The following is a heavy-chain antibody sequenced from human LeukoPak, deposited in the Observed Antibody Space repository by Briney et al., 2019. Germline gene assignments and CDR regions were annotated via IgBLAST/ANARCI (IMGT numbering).Heavy chain of an antibody. J-gene: IGHJ4*02. D-gene: IGHD3-22*01. V-gene: IGHV3-23*01. CDR1: GFTFSTNA. CDR3: SSESRY. CDR2: IGGGGDT. Sequence: GRSLRLSCAASGFTFSTNAMTWVRQAPGKGLEWVSTIGGGGDTFYADSVRGRFAISRDNSKNTLYLQMSSLRDEDTAMYYCSSESRYWGQGTLVIVSS.